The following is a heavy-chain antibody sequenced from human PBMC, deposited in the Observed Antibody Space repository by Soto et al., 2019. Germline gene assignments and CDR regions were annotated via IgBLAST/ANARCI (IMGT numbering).Heavy chain of an antibody. V-gene: IGHV4-4*07. CDR2: IYISGST. CDR1: GAFIRSYY. D-gene: IGHD3-3*01. J-gene: IGHJ5*02. Sequence: PSETLSLTCSVSGAFIRSYYWSWIRQPAGKGLEWIGRIYISGSTDYNPSLKSRVTMSVDTSKNQFSLKLRSVTAADTAVYYCARVSSFGWFDPWGQGXLVIVSS. CDR3: ARVSSFGWFDP.